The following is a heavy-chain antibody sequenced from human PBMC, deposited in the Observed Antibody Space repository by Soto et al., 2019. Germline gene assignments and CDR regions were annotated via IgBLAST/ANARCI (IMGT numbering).Heavy chain of an antibody. Sequence: PGGSLRLSCAASGFTFSSYAMHWVRQAPGKGLEWVAVISYDGSNKYYADSVKGRFTISRDNSKNTLNLQMNNLRAEDTAVYYCARDRTASGIAVAGIDYWGQGTLVTVSS. CDR3: ARDRTASGIAVAGIDY. CDR1: GFTFSSYA. CDR2: ISYDGSNK. V-gene: IGHV3-30-3*01. J-gene: IGHJ4*02. D-gene: IGHD6-19*01.